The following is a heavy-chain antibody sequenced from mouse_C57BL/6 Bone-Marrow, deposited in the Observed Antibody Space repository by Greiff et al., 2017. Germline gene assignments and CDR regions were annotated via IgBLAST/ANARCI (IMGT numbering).Heavy chain of an antibody. J-gene: IGHJ2*01. CDR1: GYTFTSYW. CDR3: ARFGLGSHY. Sequence: QVQLQQPGAELVKPGASVKLSCKASGYTFTSYWMQWVKQRPGQGLEWIGEIDPSDSYTNYNQKFKGKATLTVDTSSSTAYMQLSSLTSEDSAVYYCARFGLGSHYWGQGTTLTVSS. V-gene: IGHV1-50*01. CDR2: IDPSDSYT. D-gene: IGHD3-3*01.